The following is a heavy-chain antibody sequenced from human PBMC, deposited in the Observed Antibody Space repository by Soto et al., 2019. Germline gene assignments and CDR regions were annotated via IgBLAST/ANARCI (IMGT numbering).Heavy chain of an antibody. CDR2: ISHRGST. CDR3: AAIPLTSGVVSGRFDP. V-gene: IGHV4-4*02. J-gene: IGHJ5*02. CDR1: GGSISSDKW. Sequence: QVHLQESGPGLVKPSGTLALTCAVSGGSISSDKWWTGVRPPPGKGLECIGEISHRGSTNYSPSFKSRLSLSVDTTKTQFSLRLTSVTAADTAVYYCAAIPLTSGVVSGRFDPWGQGIMVTVSS. D-gene: IGHD3-3*01.